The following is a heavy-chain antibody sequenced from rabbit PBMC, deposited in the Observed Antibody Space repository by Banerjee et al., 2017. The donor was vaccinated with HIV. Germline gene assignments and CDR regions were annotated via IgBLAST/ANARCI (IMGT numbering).Heavy chain of an antibody. Sequence: QSLEESGGDLVKPGASLTLTCTASGFSFSNSYWICWVRQAPGKGLEWIACIYAGSSGRIDYANWAKGRFTISKTSSTTVTLQMTSLTAADTATYFCARTGYGGYGYGLDLWGPGTLVTVS. CDR1: GFSFSNSYW. V-gene: IGHV1S40*01. CDR2: IYAGSSGRI. CDR3: ARTGYGGYGYGLDL. J-gene: IGHJ6*01. D-gene: IGHD6-1*01.